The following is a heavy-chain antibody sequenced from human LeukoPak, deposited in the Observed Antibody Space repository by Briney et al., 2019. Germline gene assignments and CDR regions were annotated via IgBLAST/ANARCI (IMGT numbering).Heavy chain of an antibody. D-gene: IGHD3-3*02. V-gene: IGHV3-11*04. Sequence: GGSLRLSCTASGFTFGDYAISWVRQAPGKGLEWVSYISSSGSSIYYADSVKGRFTISRDNAKNSLYLQMNSLRAEDTAVYYCARAISYYYYYMDVWGKGTTVTVS. CDR1: GFTFGDYA. CDR3: ARAISYYYYYMDV. J-gene: IGHJ6*03. CDR2: ISSSGSSI.